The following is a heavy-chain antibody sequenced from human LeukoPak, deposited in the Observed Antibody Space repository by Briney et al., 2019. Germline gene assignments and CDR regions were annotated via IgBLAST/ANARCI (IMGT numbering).Heavy chain of an antibody. J-gene: IGHJ4*02. D-gene: IGHD4/OR15-4a*01. CDR1: GFTFSSYG. CDR3: AKQSGADRGHLDF. CDR2: ISYDGSNK. V-gene: IGHV3-30*18. Sequence: QPGRSLRLSCAASGFTFSSYGMPWVRKAPGKGLEWVAVISYDGSNKYCADSVKGRFTISRDNSKNTLYLQMNSLRAEDTAVYYCAKQSGADRGHLDFWGQGTLVTVSS.